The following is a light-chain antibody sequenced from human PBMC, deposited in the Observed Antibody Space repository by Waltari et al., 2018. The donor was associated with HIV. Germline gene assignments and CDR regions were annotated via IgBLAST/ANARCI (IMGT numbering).Light chain of an antibody. V-gene: IGKV1-33*01. Sequence: DTQMTQSPCSLSASVGDRVTSTCQASQHMATNLNWFQQKPGKAPKLLIYDVSKLETGVPSRFTGGGCGAVFTFTITSVRPEDIATYYCLQYDDLLLTFGGGTTVVLK. J-gene: IGKJ4*01. CDR2: DVS. CDR3: LQYDDLLLT. CDR1: QHMATN.